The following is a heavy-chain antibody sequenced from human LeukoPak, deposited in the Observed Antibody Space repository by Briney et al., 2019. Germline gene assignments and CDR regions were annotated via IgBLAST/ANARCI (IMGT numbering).Heavy chain of an antibody. CDR2: IILMFGTT. V-gene: IGHV1-69*13. D-gene: IGHD3-10*01. Sequence: SVKVSCKASGGTFRSAAMSWVRHAPAQGLEWVGHIILMFGTTTYAQKFQGGVTITADESTRTVHMELNSLTSDDTAIYYCTRDEHKGSATFNYWGQGTLVIVSS. CDR3: TRDEHKGSATFNY. J-gene: IGHJ4*02. CDR1: GGTFRSAA.